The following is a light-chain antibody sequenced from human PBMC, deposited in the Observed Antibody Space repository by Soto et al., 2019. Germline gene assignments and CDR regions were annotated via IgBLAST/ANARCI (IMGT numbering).Light chain of an antibody. V-gene: IGKV3-11*01. J-gene: IGKJ4*01. CDR3: QQRSKWPRL. Sequence: EIVLTQSPDTLSLSPGERATLSCRASQSVTTYLAWYQQKPGQAPRLLIYDASKRATGVPARFSGSGSGTGFTPTIRSLESEDFAVYYCQQRSKWPRLFGGGTKVEIK. CDR2: DAS. CDR1: QSVTTY.